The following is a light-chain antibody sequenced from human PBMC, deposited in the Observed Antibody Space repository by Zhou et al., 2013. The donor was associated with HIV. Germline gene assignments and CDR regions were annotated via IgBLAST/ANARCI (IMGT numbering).Light chain of an antibody. J-gene: IGKJ4*01. V-gene: IGKV3-20*01. CDR3: QQYGTSPVT. CDR2: VAS. Sequence: EIVLTQSPATLSLSPGERATLSCRASQSISSYLAWYQHKPGQPPRLLISVASTRATGIPDRFSGSGFGTQFILTISRLEPEDFAVYYCQQYGTSPVTFGGGTKIEMK. CDR1: QSISSY.